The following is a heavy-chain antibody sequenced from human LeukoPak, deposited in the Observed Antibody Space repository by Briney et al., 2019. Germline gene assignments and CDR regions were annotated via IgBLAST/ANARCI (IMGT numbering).Heavy chain of an antibody. J-gene: IGHJ3*02. CDR3: AYSSSWARGAFDI. Sequence: PGGSLRLSCAASGFTFSSYWMSWVRQAPGKGLEWVANIKQDGSEKYYVDSVKGRFTISRDNAKNSLYLQMNSLRAEDTAVYYCAYSSSWARGAFDIWGQGTMVTVSS. CDR2: IKQDGSEK. D-gene: IGHD6-13*01. CDR1: GFTFSSYW. V-gene: IGHV3-7*01.